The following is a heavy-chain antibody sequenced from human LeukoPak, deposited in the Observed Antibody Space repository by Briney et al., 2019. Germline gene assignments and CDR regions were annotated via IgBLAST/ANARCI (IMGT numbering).Heavy chain of an antibody. CDR2: IYYSGST. V-gene: IGHV4-61*01. J-gene: IGHJ4*02. Sequence: SETLSLTCTVSGGSVSSGSYYWSWIRQPPGKGLEWIGYIYYSGSTNYNPSLKSRVTISVDKSKNQFSLKLSSVTAADTAVYYCASWVDYYDSSGYYYWDQGTLVTVSS. CDR1: GGSVSSGSYY. CDR3: ASWVDYYDSSGYYY. D-gene: IGHD3-22*01.